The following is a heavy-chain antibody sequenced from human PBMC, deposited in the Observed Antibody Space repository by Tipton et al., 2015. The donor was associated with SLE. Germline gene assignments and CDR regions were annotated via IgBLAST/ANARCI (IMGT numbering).Heavy chain of an antibody. D-gene: IGHD5-12*01. CDR1: GGSFSGYH. V-gene: IGHV4-34*01. CDR3: ARLVGGYAR. Sequence: TLSLTCAVYGGSFSGYHWSWIRQPPGKGLEWTGEINHSGSTNYKPSLKSRVTISLDTSKNQFSLKVTSVTAADTAVYFCARLVGGYARWGQGTLVTVSS. CDR2: INHSGST. J-gene: IGHJ4*02.